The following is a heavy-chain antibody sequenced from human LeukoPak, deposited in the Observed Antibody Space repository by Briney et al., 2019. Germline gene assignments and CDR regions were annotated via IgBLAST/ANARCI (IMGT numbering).Heavy chain of an antibody. D-gene: IGHD4-17*01. Sequence: ASVKVSCKASGYTFTGYYMHWVRQAPGQGLEWMGWINPNSGGTNYAQKFQGRVTMTRDTSISTAYMELSRLRSDDTAVYYCARDPDYGDYVTQYNWFDPWGQGTLVTVSS. CDR2: INPNSGGT. CDR3: ARDPDYGDYVTQYNWFDP. CDR1: GYTFTGYY. J-gene: IGHJ5*02. V-gene: IGHV1-2*02.